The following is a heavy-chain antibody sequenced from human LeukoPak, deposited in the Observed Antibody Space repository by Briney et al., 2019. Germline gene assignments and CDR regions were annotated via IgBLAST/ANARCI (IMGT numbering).Heavy chain of an antibody. J-gene: IGHJ4*02. CDR3: ARDLVSGNGYTSSCYY. V-gene: IGHV1-18*01. D-gene: IGHD6-13*01. Sequence: ASVKVSCKASGYIFTSYGITWVRQAAGQGLEWMGWINTYNGNTNYAQKVQGRVTMTTDTSTRTAYMELRSLRSDDTAIYYCARDLVSGNGYTSSCYYWGQGTQVTVSS. CDR2: INTYNGNT. CDR1: GYIFTSYG.